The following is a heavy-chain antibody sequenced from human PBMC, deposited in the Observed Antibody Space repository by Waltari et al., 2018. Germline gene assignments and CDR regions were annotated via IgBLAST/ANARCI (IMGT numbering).Heavy chain of an antibody. J-gene: IGHJ4*02. V-gene: IGHV4-34*01. CDR1: GGSFRGYS. D-gene: IGHD5-18*01. CDR2: IKHSGST. Sequence: QVQLQQWGAGLLKPSETLSITCAVSGGSFRGYSCSWLRKPPGKGLEWIGEIKHSGSTNYNPSLKSRVTISVDTSKNQFSRKLSSVTAADTAVYYCARRRRIQLWPTFDYWGQGTLVTVSS. CDR3: ARRRRIQLWPTFDY.